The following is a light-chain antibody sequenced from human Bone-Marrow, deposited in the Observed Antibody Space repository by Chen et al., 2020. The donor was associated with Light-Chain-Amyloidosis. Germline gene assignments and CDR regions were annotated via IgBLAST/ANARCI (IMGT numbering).Light chain of an antibody. CDR3: QSAYSSGTYEVI. CDR1: DLPTKY. V-gene: IGLV3-25*03. CDR2: RDT. J-gene: IGLJ2*01. Sequence: SYELTKPPSVSVSPGQTARITCSGDDLPTKYAYWYQQKPGLAPVLVMHRDTERPSGISDRISVSSSGTTATFTISGVQAEYEADYHCQSAYSSGTYEVIFVGGTKLTVL.